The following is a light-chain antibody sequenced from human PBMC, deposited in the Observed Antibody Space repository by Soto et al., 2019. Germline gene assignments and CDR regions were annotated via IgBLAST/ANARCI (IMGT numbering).Light chain of an antibody. V-gene: IGKV3-20*01. CDR2: GSS. Sequence: DIVLTQSPGTLSLSPGERATLSCRASQSVSDKYLAWYQQKPGQSPRLLIYGSSDRATGIPDRFSGSGSGTDFTLTISRVEPEDLAVYYCQQYGSSPPYTFGQGTKLEIK. CDR3: QQYGSSPPYT. J-gene: IGKJ2*01. CDR1: QSVSDKY.